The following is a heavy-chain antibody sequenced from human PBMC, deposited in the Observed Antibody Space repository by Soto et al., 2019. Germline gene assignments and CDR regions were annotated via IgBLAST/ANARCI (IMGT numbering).Heavy chain of an antibody. CDR3: ARDTRSGTYQWYWYFDL. V-gene: IGHV4-30-4*01. CDR1: GGSISSGDYY. J-gene: IGHJ2*01. D-gene: IGHD2-2*01. CDR2: IYYSGST. Sequence: SETLSLTCTVSGGSISSGDYYWSWIRQPPGKGLEWIGYIYYSGSTYYNPSLKSRVTISVDTSKNQFSLKLSSVTAADTAVYYCARDTRSGTYQWYWYFDLWGRGTLVTVSS.